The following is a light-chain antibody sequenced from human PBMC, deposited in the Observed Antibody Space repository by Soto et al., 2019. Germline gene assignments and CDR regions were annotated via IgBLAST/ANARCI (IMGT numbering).Light chain of an antibody. J-gene: IGLJ2*01. CDR2: EVI. Sequence: QSALTQPPSASGSPGQSVTISCTGTSSDVGGYNYVSWYQQHPGKAPKLMIYEVIKRPSGVPDRFSGSKSGNTASLTVSGLQAEEEADYYCSSYAGSNKVVFGGGTKLTVL. CDR1: SSDVGGYNY. CDR3: SSYAGSNKVV. V-gene: IGLV2-8*01.